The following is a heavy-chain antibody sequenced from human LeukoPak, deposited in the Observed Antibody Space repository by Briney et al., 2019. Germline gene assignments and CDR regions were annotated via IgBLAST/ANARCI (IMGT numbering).Heavy chain of an antibody. V-gene: IGHV3-30*18. CDR2: TSNDGSDK. D-gene: IGHD3-10*02. J-gene: IGHJ4*02. CDR1: GFTFSSYG. CDR3: AKVAATLFGFFDY. Sequence: PGRSLRLSCAASGFTFSSYGMHWARQAPGKGLEWVAVTSNDGSDKFYADSVKGRFTISRDNSKNTLYLQMNSLRAEDTAVYYCAKVAATLFGFFDYWGQGTLVTVSS.